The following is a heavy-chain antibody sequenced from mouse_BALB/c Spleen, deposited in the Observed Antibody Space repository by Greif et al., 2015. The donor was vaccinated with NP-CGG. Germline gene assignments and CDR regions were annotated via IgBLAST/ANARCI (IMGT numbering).Heavy chain of an antibody. V-gene: IGHV2-9*02. J-gene: IGHJ4*01. Sequence: VQLQESGPGLVAPSQSLSITCTVSGFSLTSYGVHWVRQPPGKGLEWLGVIWAGGSTNYNSALMSRLSISKDNSKSQVFLKMNSLQTDDTAMYYCAYYRYDEAMDYWGQGTSVTVSS. D-gene: IGHD2-14*01. CDR1: GFSLTSYG. CDR2: IWAGGST. CDR3: AYYRYDEAMDY.